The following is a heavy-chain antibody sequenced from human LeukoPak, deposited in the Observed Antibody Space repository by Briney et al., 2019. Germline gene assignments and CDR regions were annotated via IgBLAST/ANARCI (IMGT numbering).Heavy chain of an antibody. CDR3: ARVLGTMVRGVITPEWYYYYYMDV. Sequence: PGGSLRLSCAASGFTFSSCWMSWVHQAPGKGLEWVANIKQDGSEKYYVDSVKGRFTISRDNAKNSLYLQMNSLRAEDTAVYYCARVLGTMVRGVITPEWYYYYYMDVWGKGTTVTISS. CDR1: GFTFSSCW. J-gene: IGHJ6*03. V-gene: IGHV3-7*01. D-gene: IGHD3-10*01. CDR2: IKQDGSEK.